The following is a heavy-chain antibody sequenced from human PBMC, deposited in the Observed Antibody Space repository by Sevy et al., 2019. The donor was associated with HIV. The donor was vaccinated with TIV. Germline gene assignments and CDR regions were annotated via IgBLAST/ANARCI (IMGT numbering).Heavy chain of an antibody. CDR3: ARAVKIAVAGIRVGYYFDY. CDR1: GDSVSSNSAA. CDR2: TYYRSKWYN. J-gene: IGHJ4*02. V-gene: IGHV6-1*01. D-gene: IGHD6-19*01. Sequence: SQTLSLTCAISGDSVSSNSAAWNWIRQSPSRGLEWLGRTYYRSKWYNDYAVSVKSRITINPDTSKNQFSLQLNSVTPEDTAVYYCARAVKIAVAGIRVGYYFDYWGQGTLVTVSS.